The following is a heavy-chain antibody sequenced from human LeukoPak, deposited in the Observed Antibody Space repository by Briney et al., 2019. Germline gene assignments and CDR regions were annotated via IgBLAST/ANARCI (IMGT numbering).Heavy chain of an antibody. CDR1: GFTFSSYA. V-gene: IGHV3-23*01. Sequence: PGGSLRLSCAASGFTFSSYAMSWVRQAPGKGLEWVSAISGSGGSTYYADSVKGRFTISRDNSKNTLYLQMNSLRAEDTAVYYCIVEPGDIVVVPAGPLDRFDPWGQGTLVTVSS. CDR3: IVEPGDIVVVPAGPLDRFDP. J-gene: IGHJ5*02. CDR2: ISGSGGST. D-gene: IGHD2-2*01.